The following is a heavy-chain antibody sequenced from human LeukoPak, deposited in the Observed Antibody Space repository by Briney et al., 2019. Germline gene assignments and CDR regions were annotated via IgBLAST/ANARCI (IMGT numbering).Heavy chain of an antibody. CDR3: ARGREAGNRRLAGDDY. D-gene: IGHD3-10*01. J-gene: IGHJ4*02. CDR2: ISYEGSEK. Sequence: PGGSLKISCAGSGFTFTNYAMPWLRQAPGKGPEWVSIISYEGSEKYYADSVKGRFTISRDNSRNTLYLQMNSLRPEDTAVYYCARGREAGNRRLAGDDYRGQGTLVIVSS. CDR1: GFTFTNYA. V-gene: IGHV3-30*01.